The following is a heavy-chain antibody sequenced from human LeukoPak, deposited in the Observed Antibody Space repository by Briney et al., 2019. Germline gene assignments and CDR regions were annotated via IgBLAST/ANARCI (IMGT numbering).Heavy chain of an antibody. J-gene: IGHJ5*02. V-gene: IGHV4-39*01. D-gene: IGHD3-10*01. CDR2: IYDSGST. CDR1: GGSIRSSYYY. CDR3: ARHYGP. Sequence: SETLSLTCTVSGGSIRSSYYYWGWIRQPPGKGLEWIRSIYDSGSTYYNPSLKSRVTISVDTSKNQFSLKLNSVTAADTAMYYCARHYGPWGQGTLVTVSS.